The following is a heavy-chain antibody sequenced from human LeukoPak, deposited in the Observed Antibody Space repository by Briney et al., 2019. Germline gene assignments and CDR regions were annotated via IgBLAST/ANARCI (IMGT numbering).Heavy chain of an antibody. CDR3: ARNDFGSGWLGDY. J-gene: IGHJ4*02. D-gene: IGHD6-19*01. CDR2: IGGSGGGT. V-gene: IGHV3-23*01. CDR1: GFTFSTYA. Sequence: GGSLRLSCAASGFTFSTYAMSWVRQAPGKGLEWVSTIGGSGGGTYYAESVKGRFIISRDTSKNTLFLQMNSLRAEDTALYYCARNDFGSGWLGDYWGQGVLVTASS.